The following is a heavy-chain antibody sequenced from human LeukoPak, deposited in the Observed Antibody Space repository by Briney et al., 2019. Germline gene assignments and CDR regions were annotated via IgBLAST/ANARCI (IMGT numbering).Heavy chain of an antibody. CDR3: ARGGGYNWNWGYAFDI. D-gene: IGHD1-7*01. V-gene: IGHV3-64*01. J-gene: IGHJ3*02. CDR2: ISSNGGST. Sequence: GGTLRLSCVASGFTFSNYGMNWVRQAPGKGLEYVSGISSNGGSTNYATSVKARFTISRDNSKKTLYLQMGSLRADDMAVYYCARGGGYNWNWGYAFDIWGQGTMVTVSS. CDR1: GFTFSNYG.